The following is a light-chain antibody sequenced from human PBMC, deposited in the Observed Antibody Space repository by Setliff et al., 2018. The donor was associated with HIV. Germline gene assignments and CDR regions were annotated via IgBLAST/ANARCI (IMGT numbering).Light chain of an antibody. Sequence: QSALAQPPSASGSPGQSVTISCTGTSSDIGDYNYVSWFQHRPGNAPKLIIYEVSNRPSGVSNRFSASKSGNTASLTISGLQAEDEADYYCSSYRTGNTQVFGGGTKVTVL. CDR1: SSDIGDYNY. V-gene: IGLV2-14*01. J-gene: IGLJ3*02. CDR3: SSYRTGNTQV. CDR2: EVS.